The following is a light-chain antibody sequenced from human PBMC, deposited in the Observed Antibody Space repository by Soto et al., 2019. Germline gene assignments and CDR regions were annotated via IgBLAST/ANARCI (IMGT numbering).Light chain of an antibody. CDR1: QALSNY. J-gene: IGKJ1*01. Sequence: DIQLTQSPSVLSASVGDTVTITCRASQALSNYLAWYQQKPGKAPDLLIYSASTLQSGVPSRLSGSGSGTDFTLTISCLQSEDFATYYCQQYYSYPRTFGQGTKVDIK. V-gene: IGKV1-9*01. CDR3: QQYYSYPRT. CDR2: SAS.